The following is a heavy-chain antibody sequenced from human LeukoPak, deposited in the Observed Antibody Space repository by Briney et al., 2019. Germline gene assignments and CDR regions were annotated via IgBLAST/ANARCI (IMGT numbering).Heavy chain of an antibody. Sequence: ASVKVSCKASGYTFTSYGISWVRQAPGQGLEWMGWISAYNGNTNYAQKLQGRVTMTTDTSTSTAYMELRSLGSDDTAVYYCARDGGYYYDSSGYFDYWGQGTLVTVSS. D-gene: IGHD3-22*01. V-gene: IGHV1-18*01. CDR3: ARDGGYYYDSSGYFDY. CDR2: ISAYNGNT. J-gene: IGHJ4*02. CDR1: GYTFTSYG.